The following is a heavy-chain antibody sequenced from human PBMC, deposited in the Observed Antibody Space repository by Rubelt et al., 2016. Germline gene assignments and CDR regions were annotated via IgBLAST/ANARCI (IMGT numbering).Heavy chain of an antibody. J-gene: IGHJ5*02. CDR3: ARYTYSGYSGRFDP. V-gene: IGHV4-39*07. CDR1: GGSITSGSNY. D-gene: IGHD5-12*01. CDR2: VYYGGST. Sequence: QLQLQESGPGLVRPSETLSLTCSVSGGSITSGSNYWGWIRQPPGKGLEWIASVYYGGSTYYTPSLQSRVTISVDASKNQSSLKLSAVTAADTAVYYCARYTYSGYSGRFDPWGQGTLVTVSS.